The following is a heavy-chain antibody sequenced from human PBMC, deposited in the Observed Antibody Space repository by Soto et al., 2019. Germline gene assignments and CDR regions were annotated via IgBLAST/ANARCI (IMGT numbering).Heavy chain of an antibody. V-gene: IGHV2-5*02. D-gene: IGHD2-15*01. Sequence: QITLKESGPTLVKPTQTLTLTCTFSGFSLSTTAAGVGWIRQPPGTALEWLALMYWDDDERYSPSLKSRLTITNDPSRNHAVRTMTLVGPVDTATYYRAHGSCSCAECYPTPNLDYSGHGLLVTFSS. CDR2: MYWDDDE. CDR1: GFSLSTTAAG. CDR3: AHGSCSCAECYPTPNLDY. J-gene: IGHJ4*01.